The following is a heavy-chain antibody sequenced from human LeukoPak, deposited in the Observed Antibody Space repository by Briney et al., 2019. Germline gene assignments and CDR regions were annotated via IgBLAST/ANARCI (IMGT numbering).Heavy chain of an antibody. V-gene: IGHV4-59*01. CDR2: IYYSGST. Sequence: SETLSLTCTVSGRSISSYYWSWIRQPPGKGLEWIGYIYYSGSTNYNPSLKSRVTISVDTSKNQFSLKLSSVTAADTAVYYCWRIGHEDYYFDYWGQGTLVTVSS. CDR1: GRSISSYY. CDR3: WRIGHEDYYFDY. J-gene: IGHJ4*02.